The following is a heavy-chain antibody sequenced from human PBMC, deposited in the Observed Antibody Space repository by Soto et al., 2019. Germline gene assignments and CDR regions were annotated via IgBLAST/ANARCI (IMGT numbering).Heavy chain of an antibody. CDR1: GDSMTSSSYH. Sequence: PSETLSLTCTVSGDSMTSSSYHGGWIRQPPGKGLEWIGSIYYSERTSYNSGSTYYSPSLKSRVTISEDTSKSQFSRKLSSVTAADTAVYYCARHTRNQFDPWGQGTLVTVSS. V-gene: IGHV4-39*01. J-gene: IGHJ5*02. CDR2: IYYSERTSYNSGST. CDR3: ARHTRNQFDP.